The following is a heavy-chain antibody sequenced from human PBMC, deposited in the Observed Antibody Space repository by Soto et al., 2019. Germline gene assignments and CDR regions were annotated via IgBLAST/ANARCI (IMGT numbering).Heavy chain of an antibody. CDR1: GLSVSSNY. Sequence: EVQLVESGGGLVQPGGSLRLSCAASGLSVSSNYMNWVRQAPGKGLEWVSVVYSGGNTYYADSVKGRFTISSDSSKNTLYLQMNSLSPEDTAVYYCARQLGLAHSFDDWGQGTLVTVSS. V-gene: IGHV3-66*04. CDR3: ARQLGLAHSFDD. D-gene: IGHD7-27*01. CDR2: VYSGGNT. J-gene: IGHJ4*02.